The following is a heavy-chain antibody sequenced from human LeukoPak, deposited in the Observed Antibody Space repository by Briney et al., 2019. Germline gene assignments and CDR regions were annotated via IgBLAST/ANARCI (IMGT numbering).Heavy chain of an antibody. CDR3: AKEGPFSAIFGVVIRAFDY. Sequence: GGSLRLSCAASGFTFSSYGMHWVRQAPGKGLEWVAVISYDGSNKYYADSVKGRFTISRDNSKNTLHLQMNSLRAEDTAVYYCAKEGPFSAIFGVVIRAFDYWGQGTLVTVSS. CDR2: ISYDGSNK. J-gene: IGHJ4*02. CDR1: GFTFSSYG. D-gene: IGHD3-3*01. V-gene: IGHV3-30*18.